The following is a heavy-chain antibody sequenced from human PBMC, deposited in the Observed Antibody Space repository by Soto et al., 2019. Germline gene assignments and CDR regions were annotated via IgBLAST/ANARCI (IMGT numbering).Heavy chain of an antibody. CDR2: INAGNGNT. V-gene: IGHV1-3*01. CDR1: GYTFTSYA. J-gene: IGHJ6*02. D-gene: IGHD3-10*01. Sequence: ASVKGSCKASGYTFTSYAMHWVRQAPGQRLEWMGWINAGNGNTKYSQKFQGRVTITRDTSASTAYMELSSLRSEDTAVYYCARGDSGSYYYYYYGMDVWGQGTTVTVS. CDR3: ARGDSGSYYYYYYGMDV.